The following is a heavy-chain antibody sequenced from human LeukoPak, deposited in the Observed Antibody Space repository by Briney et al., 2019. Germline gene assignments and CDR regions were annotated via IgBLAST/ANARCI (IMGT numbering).Heavy chain of an antibody. J-gene: IGHJ4*02. CDR2: IWYDGSNK. V-gene: IGHV3-33*01. D-gene: IGHD1-26*01. CDR3: AREVIVGATSDYFDY. Sequence: GGSLRLSCAASGFTFSSYGVHWVRQAPGKGLEWVAVIWYDGSNKYYADSVKGRFTISRDNSKNTLYLQMNSLRAEDTAVYYCAREVIVGATSDYFDYWGQGTLVTVSS. CDR1: GFTFSSYG.